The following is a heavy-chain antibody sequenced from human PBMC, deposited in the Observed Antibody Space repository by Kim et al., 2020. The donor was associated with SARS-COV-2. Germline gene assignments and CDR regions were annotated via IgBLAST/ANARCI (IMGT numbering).Heavy chain of an antibody. D-gene: IGHD3-3*01. CDR2: INPNSGGT. V-gene: IGHV1-2*06. CDR3: ARVSDFWNGQHYYYYGMDV. Sequence: ASVKVSCKASGYTFTGYYMHWVRQAPGQGLEWMGRINPNSGGTNYAQKFQGRVTMTRDTSISTAYMELSRLRSDDKAVYYCARVSDFWNGQHYYYYGMDVWGRGTTVAISS. J-gene: IGHJ6*04. CDR1: GYTFTGYY.